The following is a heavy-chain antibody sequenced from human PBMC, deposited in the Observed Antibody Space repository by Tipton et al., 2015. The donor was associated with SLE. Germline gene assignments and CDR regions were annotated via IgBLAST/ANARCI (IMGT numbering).Heavy chain of an antibody. Sequence: TLSLTCTVSGGSVSSGSYYWSWIRQPPGKGLEWIGYIYYSGSTNYNPSLKSRVTISVDTSKNQFSLKLSSVTAADTAVYYCARVRVVGATSYFDYWGQGTLVTVSS. D-gene: IGHD1-26*01. V-gene: IGHV4-61*01. J-gene: IGHJ4*02. CDR2: IYYSGST. CDR1: GGSVSSGSYY. CDR3: ARVRVVGATSYFDY.